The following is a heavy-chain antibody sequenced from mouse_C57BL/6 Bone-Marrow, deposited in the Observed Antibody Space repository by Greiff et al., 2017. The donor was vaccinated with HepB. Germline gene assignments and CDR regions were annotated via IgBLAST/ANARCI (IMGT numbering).Heavy chain of an antibody. CDR2: INPSTGGT. V-gene: IGHV1-42*01. D-gene: IGHD1-1*01. CDR1: GYSFTGYY. Sequence: VQLQQSGPELVKPGASVKISCKASGYSFTGYYMNWVKQSPEKSLEWIGEINPSTGGTTYNQKFKAKATLTVDKSSSTAYMQLKSLTSEDSAVYYCARSGTTVVATRYFDVWGTGTTVTVSS. CDR3: ARSGTTVVATRYFDV. J-gene: IGHJ1*03.